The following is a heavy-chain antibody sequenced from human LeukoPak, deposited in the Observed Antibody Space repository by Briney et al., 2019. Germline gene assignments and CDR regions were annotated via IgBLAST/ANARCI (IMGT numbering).Heavy chain of an antibody. CDR2: ISWNSGSI. J-gene: IGHJ4*02. V-gene: IGHV3-9*01. D-gene: IGHD6-6*01. CDR1: RFTFDHYA. Sequence: GRSLTHSFPATRFTFDHYAMHWVRQAPSKGLEGVSGISWNSGSIGYADSVKGRFTISRDNAKNSLYLQMNSLRAEDTALYYCAKDVSAARPTIFDYWGQGTLVTVSS. CDR3: AKDVSAARPTIFDY.